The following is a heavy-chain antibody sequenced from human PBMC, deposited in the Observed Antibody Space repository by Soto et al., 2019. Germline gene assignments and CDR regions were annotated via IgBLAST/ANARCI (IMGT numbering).Heavy chain of an antibody. V-gene: IGHV4-59*01. CDR2: IYNSGST. CDR1: GGSNSTYF. Sequence: SETLSLTCTVSGGSNSTYFWTWIRQPPGKGLEWIGNIYNSGSTNYNPSLKSRVTISVDTSKKQFSLKLSSVTAADTAVYFCATERRGSGYLAAFDMWGQGTMVTVSS. J-gene: IGHJ3*02. CDR3: ATERRGSGYLAAFDM. D-gene: IGHD3-22*01.